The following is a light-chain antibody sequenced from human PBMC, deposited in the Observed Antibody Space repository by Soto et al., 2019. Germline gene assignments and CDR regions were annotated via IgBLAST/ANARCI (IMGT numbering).Light chain of an antibody. V-gene: IGLV2-8*01. CDR2: GVS. CDR3: SSYAGSTKGV. Sequence: QSVLTQPPSASGSPGQSVTISCTGTSSDVGRYNFVSWYQHHPGRAPKLMIYGVSKRPSGVPDRFSGSKSGNTASLTVSGLQAEDEADYYCSSYAGSTKGVFGGGTQLTVL. CDR1: SSDVGRYNF. J-gene: IGLJ2*01.